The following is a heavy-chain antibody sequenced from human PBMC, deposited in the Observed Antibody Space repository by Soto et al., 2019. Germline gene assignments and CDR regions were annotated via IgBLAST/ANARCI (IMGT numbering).Heavy chain of an antibody. CDR1: GFTVSSNY. D-gene: IGHD6-19*01. CDR2: IYSGGST. J-gene: IGHJ4*02. V-gene: IGHV3-53*01. CDR3: AKEWDRKYSSGWYYFDY. Sequence: PGGSLRLSCAASGFTVSSNYMSWVRQAPGKGLEWVSVIYSGGSTYYADSVKGQFTISRDNSKNTLYLQMNSLRAEDTAVYYCAKEWDRKYSSGWYYFDYWGQGTLVTVSS.